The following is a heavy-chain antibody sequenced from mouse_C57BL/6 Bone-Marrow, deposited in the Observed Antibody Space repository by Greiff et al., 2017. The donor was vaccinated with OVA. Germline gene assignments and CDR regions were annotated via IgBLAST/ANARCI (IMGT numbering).Heavy chain of an antibody. CDR3: ARYPYYYGSSYWYFDV. CDR2: INSGSGGT. J-gene: IGHJ1*03. Sequence: VQLQRSGAELVRPGTSVKVSCKASGYAFTNYLIEWVKQRPGQGLEWIGVINSGSGGTNYNEKFKGKATLTVDKSSSTAYMQLSSLTSEDSAVYFCARYPYYYGSSYWYFDVWGTGTTVTVSS. CDR1: GYAFTNYL. V-gene: IGHV1-54*01. D-gene: IGHD1-1*01.